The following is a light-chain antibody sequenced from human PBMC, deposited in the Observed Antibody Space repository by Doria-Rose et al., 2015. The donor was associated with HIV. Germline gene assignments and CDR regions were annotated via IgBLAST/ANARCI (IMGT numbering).Light chain of an antibody. V-gene: IGKV3-20*01. CDR3: HQYGTSWT. Sequence: EIVLTQSSGTLSLAPEEIATLSCRASQSFSRTYLAWYQQKPGQAPSLLIYDGSTRATGIPDRFSASGSGTDFTLTINRLEPEDFALYYCHQYGTSWTFGQGTKVEI. CDR1: QSFSRTY. J-gene: IGKJ1*01. CDR2: DGS.